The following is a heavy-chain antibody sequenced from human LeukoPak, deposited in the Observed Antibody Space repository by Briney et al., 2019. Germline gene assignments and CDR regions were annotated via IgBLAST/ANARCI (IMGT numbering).Heavy chain of an antibody. J-gene: IGHJ4*02. D-gene: IGHD3-22*01. CDR3: AKKGYYDGSGYYMYYFDH. V-gene: IGHV3-30*02. CDR1: GFTFSSYG. CDR2: IRYDGSNK. Sequence: PGGSLRLSCAASGFTFSSYGMHWVRQAPGKGLEWVAFIRYDGSNKYYADSVKGRFTISRVNSKNTLYLQMNSLRAEDTAVYYCAKKGYYDGSGYYMYYFDHWGQGTLVTVSS.